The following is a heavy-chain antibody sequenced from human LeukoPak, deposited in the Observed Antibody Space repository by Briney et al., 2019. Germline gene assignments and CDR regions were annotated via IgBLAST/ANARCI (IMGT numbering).Heavy chain of an antibody. CDR2: VFHSGNT. CDR3: ARDRSVGVLPAPPFDF. CDR1: GFTFSSYS. D-gene: IGHD6-6*01. Sequence: GSLRLSCAASGFTFSSYSMNWVREAPGKGLEWVGSVFHSGNTYYNPSLKSRLTISADTSKNQVSLTLTSVTAADTAVYYCARDRSVGVLPAPPFDFWGQGTLVTVSS. J-gene: IGHJ4*02. V-gene: IGHV4-38-2*02.